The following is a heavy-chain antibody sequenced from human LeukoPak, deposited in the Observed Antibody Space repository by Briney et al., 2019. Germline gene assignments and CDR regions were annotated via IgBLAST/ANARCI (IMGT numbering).Heavy chain of an antibody. CDR3: ARVGDGYCSGGGCYSSELYYFDY. CDR1: GFTFSYYS. D-gene: IGHD2-15*01. J-gene: IGHJ4*02. V-gene: IGHV4-38-2*01. Sequence: GSLRLSCAASGFTFSYYSMNWVRQAPGKGLEWIGSIYYSGRTYYNPSLKSRVIISVDTSMNQFSLKLSSVTAADTAVYYCARVGDGYCSGGGCYSSELYYFDYWGQGTLVTVSS. CDR2: IYYSGRT.